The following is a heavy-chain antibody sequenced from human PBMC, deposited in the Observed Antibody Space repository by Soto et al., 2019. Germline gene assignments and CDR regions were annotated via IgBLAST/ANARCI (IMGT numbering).Heavy chain of an antibody. CDR1: GGTFSSYT. V-gene: IGHV1-69*02. CDR3: ASAGSAPPPHYYYYYYMDV. J-gene: IGHJ6*03. CDR2: IIPILGIA. Sequence: SVKVSCKASGGTFSSYTISWVRQAPGQGLEWMGRIIPILGIANYAQKFQGRVTITADKSTSTAYMELSSLRSEDTAVYYCASAGSAPPPHYYYYYYMDVWGKGTTVTVSS. D-gene: IGHD2-15*01.